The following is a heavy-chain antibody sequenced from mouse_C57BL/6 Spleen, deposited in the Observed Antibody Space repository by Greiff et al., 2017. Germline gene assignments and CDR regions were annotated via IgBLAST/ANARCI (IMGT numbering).Heavy chain of an antibody. Sequence: QVQLQQSGAELVKPGASVKISCKASGYAFSSSWMNWVKQRPGKGLEWIGRIYPGDGDTNYNGKFKGKATLTADKSSSTAYMQLSSLTSEDSAVYFCARHYYGSSYWYFDVWGTGTTVTVSS. J-gene: IGHJ1*03. D-gene: IGHD1-1*01. V-gene: IGHV1-82*01. CDR2: IYPGDGDT. CDR3: ARHYYGSSYWYFDV. CDR1: GYAFSSSW.